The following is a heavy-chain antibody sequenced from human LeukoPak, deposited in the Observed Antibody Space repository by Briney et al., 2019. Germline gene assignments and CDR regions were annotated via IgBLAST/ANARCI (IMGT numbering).Heavy chain of an antibody. CDR2: IIPIFGTA. D-gene: IGHD2-15*01. CDR1: GGTFSSYA. CDR3: AREGRYCGGGRCSYMDV. Sequence: SVKVFCKSSGGTFSSYAIRWVRQAPGQGLEWMGGIIPIFGTANYAQKFQGRVTITADESTSTAYMELSSLRSEDTAVYYCAREGRYCGGGRCSYMDVWGKGTTVTVSS. V-gene: IGHV1-69*01. J-gene: IGHJ6*03.